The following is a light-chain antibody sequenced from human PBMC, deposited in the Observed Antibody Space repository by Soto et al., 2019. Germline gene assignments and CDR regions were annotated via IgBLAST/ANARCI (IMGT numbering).Light chain of an antibody. CDR1: ERINTY. CDR3: QHTNSPQLA. Sequence: DVQMTQSPSSVSASVGDRVTITCRASERINTYLAWYQQQPGKAPKLLIYAASSLQSGVPSRFRGSGSWKELAVATSNLQPEDFPTYYCQHTNSPQLAVVGGTKVDIK. J-gene: IGKJ4*01. CDR2: AAS. V-gene: IGKV1-12*01.